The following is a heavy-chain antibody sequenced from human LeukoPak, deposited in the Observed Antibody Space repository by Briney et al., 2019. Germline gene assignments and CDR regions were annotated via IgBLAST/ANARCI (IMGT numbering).Heavy chain of an antibody. CDR2: IGTAGDT. V-gene: IGHV3-13*01. CDR3: VRGPYCSGGSCYGHFDY. CDR1: GFTFSDYD. J-gene: IGHJ4*02. D-gene: IGHD2-15*01. Sequence: GGSLRLSCAASGFTFSDYDMYWVRQSTGKGLEWVSAIGTAGDTYYPGSVKGRFTISRENAKNSLYLQMNSLRVGDTAVYYCVRGPYCSGGSCYGHFDYWGQGTLVTASS.